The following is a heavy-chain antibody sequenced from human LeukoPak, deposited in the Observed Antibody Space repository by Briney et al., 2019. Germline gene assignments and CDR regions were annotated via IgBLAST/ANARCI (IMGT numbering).Heavy chain of an antibody. V-gene: IGHV4-38-2*02. D-gene: IGHD6-19*01. Sequence: SETLSLTCTVSGYSISSGYYWGWIRQPPGKGLEWIGSIYHSGSTYYNPSLKSRVTISVDTSKNQFSLKLSSVTAADTAVYYCAKESSGWYADNWFDPWGQGTLVTVSS. CDR1: GYSISSGYY. CDR3: AKESSGWYADNWFDP. J-gene: IGHJ5*02. CDR2: IYHSGST.